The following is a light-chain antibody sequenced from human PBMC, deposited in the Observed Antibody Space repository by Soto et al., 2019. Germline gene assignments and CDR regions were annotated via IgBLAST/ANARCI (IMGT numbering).Light chain of an antibody. Sequence: EIVLTQSPGTLSLSSGERATLSCRTSQTVNSNYVAWYQQKPGQAPRLLIYGASTRATGIPERFSGSGSGTDFSLTISRLEPEDFAVYYCQQFSGSPTMYTFGQGTNLEIK. CDR1: QTVNSNY. V-gene: IGKV3-20*01. CDR2: GAS. J-gene: IGKJ2*01. CDR3: QQFSGSPTMYT.